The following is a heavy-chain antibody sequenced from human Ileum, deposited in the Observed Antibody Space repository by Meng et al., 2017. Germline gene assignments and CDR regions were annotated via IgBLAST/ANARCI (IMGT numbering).Heavy chain of an antibody. Sequence: QLRLQESGPGLVKPSETLSLTCSASSGSFTNNNYYWVWTRRPPGKGLECIGSIYYGGSTYYNPSLKSRVTISVDTSTNQFSLKLISVAAADTAVYYCARRAHYGDPPRWGQGTLVTVSS. CDR1: SGSFTNNNYY. CDR3: ARRAHYGDPPR. V-gene: IGHV4-39*01. J-gene: IGHJ4*02. CDR2: IYYGGST. D-gene: IGHD4-17*01.